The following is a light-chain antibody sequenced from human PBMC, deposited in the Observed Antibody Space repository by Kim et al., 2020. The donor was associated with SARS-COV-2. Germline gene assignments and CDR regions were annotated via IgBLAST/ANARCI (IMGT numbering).Light chain of an antibody. Sequence: LAPGERGTPTCRASQTINSAYLAWYQQKPGKAPRLLIYAASRRATGIPDRFSGSGSGTDFTLTISRLAPEDFAVYYCQQYGSSVYTFGQGTKLEI. CDR2: AAS. CDR1: QTINSAY. V-gene: IGKV3-20*01. J-gene: IGKJ2*01. CDR3: QQYGSSVYT.